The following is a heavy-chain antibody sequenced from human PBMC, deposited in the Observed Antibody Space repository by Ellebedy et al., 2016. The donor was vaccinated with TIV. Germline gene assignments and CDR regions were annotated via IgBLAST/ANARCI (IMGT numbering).Heavy chain of an antibody. CDR1: GDSVSSNSAA. V-gene: IGHV6-1*01. J-gene: IGHJ4*02. D-gene: IGHD6-6*01. Sequence: SETLSLXCAISGDSVSSNSAAWNWIRQSPSRGLEWLGRTYYRSKWYNDYAVSVKSRITINPDTSKNQFSLQLDSVTPEDTAVYYCARDGVAARYFDYWGQGTLVTVSS. CDR3: ARDGVAARYFDY. CDR2: TYYRSKWYN.